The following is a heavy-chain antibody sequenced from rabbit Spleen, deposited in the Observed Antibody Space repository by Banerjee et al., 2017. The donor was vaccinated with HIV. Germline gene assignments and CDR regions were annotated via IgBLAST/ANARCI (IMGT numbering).Heavy chain of an antibody. CDR2: INIFTGKS. CDR1: GFSFNSGDD. CDR3: ARDLVAVIGWNLYL. D-gene: IGHD1-1*01. J-gene: IGHJ4*01. V-gene: IGHV1S40*01. Sequence: QQLEESGGGLVKPGASLTLTCKASGFSFNSGDDMCWVRQAPGKGLEWIACINIFTGKSVYASWAKGRFMMSRTSSTTVTLQMTSLTAADTATYFCARDLVAVIGWNLYLWGPGTLVTVS.